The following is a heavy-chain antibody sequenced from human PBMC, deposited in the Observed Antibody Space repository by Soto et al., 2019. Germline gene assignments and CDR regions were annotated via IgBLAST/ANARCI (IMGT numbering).Heavy chain of an antibody. CDR3: ARDVRRYCSGGSCSFDY. CDR2: ISAYNGNT. D-gene: IGHD2-15*01. Sequence: QVQLVQSGAEVKKPGASVKVSCKASGYTFTSYGISWVRQAPGQGLEWMGWISAYNGNTNYAQKLQCRVTMTTDTSTSTAYMELRSLRSDDTAVYDGARDVRRYCSGGSCSFDYWGQGTLVTVSS. CDR1: GYTFTSYG. J-gene: IGHJ4*02. V-gene: IGHV1-18*04.